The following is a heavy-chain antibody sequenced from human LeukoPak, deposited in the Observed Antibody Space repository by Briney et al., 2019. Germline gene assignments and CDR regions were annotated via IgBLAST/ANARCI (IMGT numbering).Heavy chain of an antibody. V-gene: IGHV1-8*01. CDR2: MNPNSGNT. CDR1: GYTFTSYD. Sequence: GASVKVSCKASGYTFTSYDINWVRQATGQGREWMGWMNPNSGNTGYAQKFQGRITMTRTTSISTAYMELSSLRSEYTAVYYCARVKTMIVVVPLFDYWGQGTLVTVSS. D-gene: IGHD3-22*01. CDR3: ARVKTMIVVVPLFDY. J-gene: IGHJ4*02.